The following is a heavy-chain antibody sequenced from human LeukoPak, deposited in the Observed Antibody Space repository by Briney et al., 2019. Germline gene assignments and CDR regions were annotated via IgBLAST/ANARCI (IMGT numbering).Heavy chain of an antibody. CDR3: ARQGSSSPTGDY. CDR2: VNPNSGNT. V-gene: IGHV1-8*01. Sequence: ASVKVSCKASGYTFTSYDINWVRQATGQGLEWMGWVNPNSGNTGYAQKFQGRVTMTRNTSISTAYMELSSLRSEDTAVYYCARQGSSSPTGDYWGQGTLVTVSS. D-gene: IGHD6-6*01. J-gene: IGHJ4*02. CDR1: GYTFTSYD.